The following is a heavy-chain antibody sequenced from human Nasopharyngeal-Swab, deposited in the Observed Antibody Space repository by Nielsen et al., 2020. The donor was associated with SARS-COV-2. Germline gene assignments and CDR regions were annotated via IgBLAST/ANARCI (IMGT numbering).Heavy chain of an antibody. CDR3: ARDGLDYDFWSAYFMDV. CDR2: ISSSSSYI. Sequence: GGSLRLSCAASGFTFNTYTFNWVRQAPGKGLEWVSSISSSSSYIYYADSVKGRFTIPRDNAKNSFSLQMNSLRAEDTAVYYCARDGLDYDFWSAYFMDVWGQGTTVTVSS. D-gene: IGHD3-3*01. CDR1: GFTFNTYT. V-gene: IGHV3-21*01. J-gene: IGHJ6*02.